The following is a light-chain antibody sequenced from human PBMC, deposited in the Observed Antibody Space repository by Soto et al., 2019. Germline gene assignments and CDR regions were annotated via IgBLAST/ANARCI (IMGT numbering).Light chain of an antibody. CDR3: SSFTDSSTVL. CDR1: SSDVGAYNY. Sequence: QSALTQPASVSGSPGQSITISCTGTSSDVGAYNYVSWWQHHPGKSPKLIIFEVVYRPSGISDRFSGSKXGXXAXLAISGLQAEDEGDSYCSSFTDSSTVLFGGGTKLTVL. J-gene: IGLJ2*01. CDR2: EVV. V-gene: IGLV2-14*01.